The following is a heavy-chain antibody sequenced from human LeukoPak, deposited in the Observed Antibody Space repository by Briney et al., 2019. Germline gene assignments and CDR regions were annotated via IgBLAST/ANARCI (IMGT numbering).Heavy chain of an antibody. V-gene: IGHV4-59*01. CDR1: GGSISTYY. CDR3: ARENSNSWYLDY. D-gene: IGHD6-13*01. J-gene: IGHJ4*02. CDR2: IYNSGST. Sequence: SETLSLTCTVSGGSISTYYWSWIQQPPGKGLEWIGYIYNSGSTNYNPSLKSRVTISVDTSKNQFSLKLSSVTAADTAVYYCARENSNSWYLDYWGQGTLVTVSS.